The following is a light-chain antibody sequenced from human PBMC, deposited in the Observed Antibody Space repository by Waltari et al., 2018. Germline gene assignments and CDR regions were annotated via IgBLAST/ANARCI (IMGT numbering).Light chain of an antibody. J-gene: IGKJ4*01. V-gene: IGKV3-11*01. CDR2: DAS. CDR3: QQRSKWPLT. Sequence: EIVLTQSPATLSLSPGERATLSCRASQSVSSSLAWYQQKPGQAPSLLIYDASNRATGIPARFSGSWSGTDFTLTISSLEPEDFAVYYCQQRSKWPLTFGGGTKVEIK. CDR1: QSVSSS.